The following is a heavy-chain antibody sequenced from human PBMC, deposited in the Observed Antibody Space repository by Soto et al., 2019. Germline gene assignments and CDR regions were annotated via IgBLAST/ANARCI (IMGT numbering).Heavy chain of an antibody. V-gene: IGHV3-21*01. J-gene: IGHJ4*02. CDR3: ARDGGVVTKRPVDY. CDR1: GFTFSSYS. Sequence: EVQLVESGGGLGKPGGSLRLSCAASGFTFSSYSMNWVRQAPGKGLEWVSSISSSSSYIYYADSVKGRFTISRDNAKNSLYLQMNSLRAEDTAVYYCARDGGVVTKRPVDYWRQGTLVTVYS. D-gene: IGHD2-15*01. CDR2: ISSSSSYI.